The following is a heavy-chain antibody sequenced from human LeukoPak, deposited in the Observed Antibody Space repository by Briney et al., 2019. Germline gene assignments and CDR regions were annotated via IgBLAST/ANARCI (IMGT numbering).Heavy chain of an antibody. D-gene: IGHD2-2*01. Sequence: SETLSLTCTVSGGSISSYYWSWIRQPAGKGLEWIGRIYTSGSTNYNPSLTSRVTMSVDTSKNQFSLKLSSVTAADTAVYYCARDLVVPAAISYYYYGMDVWGQGTTVTVSS. CDR2: IYTSGST. CDR1: GGSISSYY. V-gene: IGHV4-4*07. J-gene: IGHJ6*02. CDR3: ARDLVVPAAISYYYYGMDV.